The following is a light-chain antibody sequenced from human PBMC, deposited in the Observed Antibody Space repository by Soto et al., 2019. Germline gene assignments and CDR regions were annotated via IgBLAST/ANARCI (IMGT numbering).Light chain of an antibody. Sequence: EMVMTQSPATLSVSPGERATLSCRASQSVSTNLAWYQHKPGQPPRLLFYGASTRATGIPARFSGSASGTEFPLTIGSLQSEDLAVYYCQQYYNWPPMYTFGQGTKLEIK. J-gene: IGKJ2*01. CDR2: GAS. CDR3: QQYYNWPPMYT. CDR1: QSVSTN. V-gene: IGKV3-15*01.